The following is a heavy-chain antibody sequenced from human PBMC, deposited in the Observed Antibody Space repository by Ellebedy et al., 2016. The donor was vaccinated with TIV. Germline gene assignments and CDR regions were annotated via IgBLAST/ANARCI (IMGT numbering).Heavy chain of an antibody. V-gene: IGHV4-4*07. J-gene: IGHJ4*02. D-gene: IGHD5-12*01. CDR2: IHISGNT. CDR3: ARGIVAPQPLKYFDS. CDR1: GGSISSYY. Sequence: SETLSLXXNVSGGSISSYYWSWIRQPAGKGLEWLGRIHISGNTYYNPSVKGRVTMSLDTSKNQFSLKLSSVTAADTAVYYCARGIVAPQPLKYFDSWGRGTLVTVSS.